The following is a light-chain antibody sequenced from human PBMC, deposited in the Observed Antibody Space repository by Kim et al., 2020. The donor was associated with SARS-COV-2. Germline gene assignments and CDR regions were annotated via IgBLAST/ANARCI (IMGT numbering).Light chain of an antibody. Sequence: SASVGERVTTTGPASQGIWKYLAWYQQRPGKVPKLLIHAASTLQSGVPSRFSSSGSGTHFTLTLSSLQPEDVATYYRQKYDNAPYTFGQGTKLEI. CDR2: AAS. CDR3: QKYDNAPYT. V-gene: IGKV1-27*01. J-gene: IGKJ2*01. CDR1: QGIWKY.